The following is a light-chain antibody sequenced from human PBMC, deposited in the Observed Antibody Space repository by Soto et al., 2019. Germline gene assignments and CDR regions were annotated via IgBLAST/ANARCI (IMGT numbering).Light chain of an antibody. V-gene: IGLV2-23*03. Sequence: QSALTQPASVSGSPGQSITISCTATSSDVGSYNLVSWYQQHPGKAPKVMIYEGSKRPSGVSNRFSGSKSGNTASLTISGLQAEDEADYYCCSYAGSSTFVIFGGGTKVTVL. CDR3: CSYAGSSTFVI. CDR2: EGS. J-gene: IGLJ2*01. CDR1: SSDVGSYNL.